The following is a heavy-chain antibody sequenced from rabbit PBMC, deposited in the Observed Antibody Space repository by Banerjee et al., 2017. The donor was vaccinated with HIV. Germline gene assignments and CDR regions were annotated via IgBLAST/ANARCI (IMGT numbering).Heavy chain of an antibody. J-gene: IGHJ4*01. CDR2: IYTSSGST. D-gene: IGHD8-1*01. CDR1: GFSFSIGYV. V-gene: IGHV1S45*01. Sequence: QEQLEESGGGLVKPEGSLTLTCKASGFSFSIGYVMCWVRQAPGKGLEWIACIYTSSGSTDYASWVNGRFTSSLDNAQNTVPLQMTNLTAADTATYFCARGDAGYAGNGYDLWGPGPWSPS. CDR3: ARGDAGYAGNGYDL.